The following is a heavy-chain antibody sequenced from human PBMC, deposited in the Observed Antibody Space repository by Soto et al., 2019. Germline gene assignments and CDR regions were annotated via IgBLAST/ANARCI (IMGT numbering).Heavy chain of an antibody. CDR3: ARDFSPERDYGDYSFRY. V-gene: IGHV3-30-3*01. CDR1: GFTFSSYA. D-gene: IGHD4-17*01. CDR2: ISFDGSNK. J-gene: IGHJ4*02. Sequence: QVQLVESGGGVVQPGRSLRLSCAASGFTFSSYAMQWVRQAPGKGLEWVAVISFDGSNKHYADSVKGRFTISRDSSKNTVYLQMNSLRADDTAVYYCARDFSPERDYGDYSFRYWGQGTLVTVSS.